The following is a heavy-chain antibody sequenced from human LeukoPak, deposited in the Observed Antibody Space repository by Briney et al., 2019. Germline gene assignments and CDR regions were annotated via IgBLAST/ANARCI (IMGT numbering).Heavy chain of an antibody. CDR2: IWYDGSNK. CDR3: ARDFPYYDSSGWVAFDI. J-gene: IGHJ3*02. CDR1: GFTFSSYG. D-gene: IGHD3-22*01. Sequence: GGSLRLSCAASGFTFSSYGMHWVRQAPGKGLEWVAVIWYDGSNKYYADSVKGRFTISRDNSKNTLYLQMNSLRAEDTAVYYCARDFPYYDSSGWVAFDIWGQGTMVTVSS. V-gene: IGHV3-33*01.